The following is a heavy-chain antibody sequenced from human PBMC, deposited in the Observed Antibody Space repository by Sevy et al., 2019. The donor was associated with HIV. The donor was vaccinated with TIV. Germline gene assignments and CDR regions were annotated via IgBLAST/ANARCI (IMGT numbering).Heavy chain of an antibody. CDR2: IYPGDSDT. Sequence: GESLKISCKGSGYSFTSYWLGWVRQMPGKGLEWMGIIYPGDSDTRYSPSFQGQVTISADKSISTAYLQWSSLKASGTAVYYCARRDSGSWYEAFDIWGQGTMVTVSS. D-gene: IGHD6-13*01. J-gene: IGHJ3*02. CDR3: ARRDSGSWYEAFDI. CDR1: GYSFTSYW. V-gene: IGHV5-51*01.